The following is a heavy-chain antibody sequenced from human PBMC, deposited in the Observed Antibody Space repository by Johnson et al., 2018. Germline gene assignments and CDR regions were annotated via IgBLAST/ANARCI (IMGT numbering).Heavy chain of an antibody. V-gene: IGHV3-15*07. CDR3: TTVRYDSSPITYYYYYMDV. D-gene: IGHD3-22*01. CDR2: IISKTDGGTT. J-gene: IGHJ6*03. Sequence: EVQLVESGGGLVKPGGSLRLSCAASGFTFSNAWMNWVRQAPGKGLEWVGRIISKTDGGTTDYAAPVKGRFTISRDESKNTLYLQMNSLKPEDTAVYYCTTVRYDSSPITYYYYYMDVWGKGTTVTVSS. CDR1: GFTFSNAW.